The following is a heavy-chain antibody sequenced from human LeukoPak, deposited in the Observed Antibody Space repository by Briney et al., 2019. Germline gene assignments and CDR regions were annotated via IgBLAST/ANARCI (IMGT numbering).Heavy chain of an antibody. CDR1: GFTFSSYA. J-gene: IGHJ6*03. CDR3: PKDGELGYCSSTSCYRSTDYYMDV. Sequence: GGSLRLSCAASGFTFSSYAINWVRQAPGKGLEWVSAISDIGGSTYYADSVKGRFTISRDHSKNTLYLQMNCLRAEDTAVYYCPKDGELGYCSSTSCYRSTDYYMDVWGKGTTVTVSS. D-gene: IGHD2-2*02. CDR2: ISDIGGST. V-gene: IGHV3-23*01.